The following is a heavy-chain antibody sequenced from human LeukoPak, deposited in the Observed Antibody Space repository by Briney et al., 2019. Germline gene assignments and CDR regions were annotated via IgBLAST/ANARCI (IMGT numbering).Heavy chain of an antibody. V-gene: IGHV3-23*01. CDR2: ISGGGGTT. CDR1: GFTFSTNA. CDR3: AKDWRTLDAFDI. J-gene: IGHJ3*02. Sequence: PGGSLRLSCAASGFTFSTNAISWVRQAPGKGLEWVSGISGGGGTTYYADSVKGRFTISRDNSKNTVHLQMNSLRAEDTAVYYCAKDWRTLDAFDIRGQGTMVTVSS.